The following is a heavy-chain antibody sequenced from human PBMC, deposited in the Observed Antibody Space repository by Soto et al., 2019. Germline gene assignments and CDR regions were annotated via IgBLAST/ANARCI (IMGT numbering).Heavy chain of an antibody. D-gene: IGHD6-19*01. CDR3: ARDRGPFRTVAATYFDY. V-gene: IGHV6-1*01. J-gene: IGHJ4*02. CDR2: TYYRSKWYN. Sequence: PSQTLSLTCAISGDSVSSNSAAWNWIRQSPSRGLEWLGRTYYRSKWYNDYAVSVKSRITINPDTSKNQFSLQLNSVTPEDTAVYYCARDRGPFRTVAATYFDYWGQGTLVTVSS. CDR1: GDSVSSNSAA.